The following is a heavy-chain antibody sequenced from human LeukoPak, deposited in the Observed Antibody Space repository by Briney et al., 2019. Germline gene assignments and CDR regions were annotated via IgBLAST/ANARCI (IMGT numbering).Heavy chain of an antibody. V-gene: IGHV3-23*01. CDR3: PFQPSLEMATSYFDY. D-gene: IGHD5-24*01. Sequence: GGSLRLSCAASGFTFSSYAMSWVRQAPGKGLEWVSAISGSGGSTYYADSVKGRFTISRDNSKNTLYLQMNSLRADDPAVYYCPFQPSLEMATSYFDYWGQGTLVTVSS. CDR2: ISGSGGST. CDR1: GFTFSSYA. J-gene: IGHJ4*02.